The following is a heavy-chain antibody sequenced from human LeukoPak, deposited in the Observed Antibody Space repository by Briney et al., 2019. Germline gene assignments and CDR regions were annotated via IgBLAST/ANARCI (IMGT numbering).Heavy chain of an antibody. CDR2: TYYRSKWYN. V-gene: IGHV6-1*01. J-gene: IGHJ6*02. D-gene: IGHD1-1*01. CDR3: AREHPRWGTPHNPYGMDV. Sequence: SQTLSLTCAISGDSVFSNSAAWNWIRQSPSRGLEWLGRTYYRSKWYNDYAVSVKSRITINPDTSKNQFSLQLNSVTPEDTAVYYCAREHPRWGTPHNPYGMDVWGQGTTVTVSS. CDR1: GDSVFSNSAA.